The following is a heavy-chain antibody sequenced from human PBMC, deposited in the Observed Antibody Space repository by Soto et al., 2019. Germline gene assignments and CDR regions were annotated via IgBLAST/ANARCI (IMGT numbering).Heavy chain of an antibody. CDR3: AKDQVSDGPLGLYYYYYGMDV. D-gene: IGHD7-27*01. V-gene: IGHV3-30*18. CDR2: ISYDGSNK. CDR1: GFTFSSYG. J-gene: IGHJ6*01. Sequence: QVQLVESGGGVVQPGRSLRLSCAASGFTFSSYGMHWVRQAPGKGLEWVAVISYDGSNKYYADSVKGRFTISRDNSKNTLYLQMNSLRAEDTAVYYCAKDQVSDGPLGLYYYYYGMDVW.